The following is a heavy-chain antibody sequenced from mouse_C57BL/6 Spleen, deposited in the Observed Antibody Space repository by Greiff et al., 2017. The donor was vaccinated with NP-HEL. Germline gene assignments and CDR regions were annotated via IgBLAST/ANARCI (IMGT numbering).Heavy chain of an antibody. J-gene: IGHJ4*01. Sequence: QVQLQQPGAELVKPGASVKLSCKASGYTFTSYWMHWVKQRPGQGLEWIGMIHPNSGSTNYNEKFKSKATLTVDKSSSTAYMQLSSLTSEDSAVYYCARPSSGYVDAMDYWGQGTSVTVSS. D-gene: IGHD3-2*02. CDR2: IHPNSGST. V-gene: IGHV1-64*01. CDR1: GYTFTSYW. CDR3: ARPSSGYVDAMDY.